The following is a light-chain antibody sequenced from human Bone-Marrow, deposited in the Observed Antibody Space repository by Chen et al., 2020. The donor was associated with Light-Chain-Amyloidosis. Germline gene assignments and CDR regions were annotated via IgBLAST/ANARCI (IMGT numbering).Light chain of an antibody. V-gene: IGLV2-23*01. Sequence: QSALTQPASVSGSPGQSITISCTGTSSDVGSYNLVSWYQQHPGKAPKLMIYEGSKRPSGVSNRFSGSKSGNTASMTSSGFQAEDEADYYCCSYAGSSTWVFGGGTKLTVL. J-gene: IGLJ3*02. CDR1: SSDVGSYNL. CDR2: EGS. CDR3: CSYAGSSTWV.